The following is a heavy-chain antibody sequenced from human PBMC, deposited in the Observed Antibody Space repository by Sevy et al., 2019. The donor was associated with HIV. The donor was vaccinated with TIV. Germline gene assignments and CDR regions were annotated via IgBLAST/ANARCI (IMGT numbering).Heavy chain of an antibody. CDR1: GYTFTGYY. CDR2: INPNSGGT. V-gene: IGHV1-2*02. CDR3: AGGDDYVWGSYRYYFDY. D-gene: IGHD3-16*02. J-gene: IGHJ4*02. Sequence: ASVKVSCKASGYTFTGYYMHWVRQAPGQGLEWMGWINPNSGGTNYEQKFQGRVTMTRDTSISTAYMEPSRLRSDDKAVYYCAGGDDYVWGSYRYYFDYWGQGTLVTVSS.